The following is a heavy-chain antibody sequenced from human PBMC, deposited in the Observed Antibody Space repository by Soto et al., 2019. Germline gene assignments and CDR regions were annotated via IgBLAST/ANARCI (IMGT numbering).Heavy chain of an antibody. CDR2: INAGNGNT. CDR3: ARDLEVLLWFGELSPTTFDY. Sequence: GASVKVSCKASGYTFTSYAMHWVRQAPGQRLEWMGWINAGNGNTKYSQKFQGRVTITRDTSASTAYMELSSLRSEDTAVYYCARDLEVLLWFGELSPTTFDYWGQGTLVTVSS. D-gene: IGHD3-10*01. V-gene: IGHV1-3*01. J-gene: IGHJ4*02. CDR1: GYTFTSYA.